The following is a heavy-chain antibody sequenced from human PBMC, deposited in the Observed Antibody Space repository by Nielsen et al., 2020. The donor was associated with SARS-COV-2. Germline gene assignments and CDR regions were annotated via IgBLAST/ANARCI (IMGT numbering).Heavy chain of an antibody. J-gene: IGHJ6*02. CDR2: ISSSGNTI. CDR3: ARGRGTAMVTLYYYYGTDV. Sequence: GESLKISCAASGFTFSSYGMNWIRQAPGKGLEWVSYISSSGNTIYYGDSVKGRFTISRDDAKNSLFLQMNSLRAEDSAVYYCARGRGTAMVTLYYYYGTDVWGQGTTVTVSS. D-gene: IGHD5-18*01. CDR1: GFTFSSYG. V-gene: IGHV3-48*04.